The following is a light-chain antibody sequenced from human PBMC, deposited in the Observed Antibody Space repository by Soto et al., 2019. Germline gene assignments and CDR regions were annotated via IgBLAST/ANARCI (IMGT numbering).Light chain of an antibody. CDR2: GAS. V-gene: IGKV3-15*01. CDR3: QQYNNWPYT. CDR1: QSVSSN. Sequence: EIVMTQSPATLSVSPGERATLSCRASQSVSSNLAWYQQKPGQAPRLLIYGASTRATGIPARFSGSGSGTESTLTISSLQSEDFAVYYYQQYNNWPYTFGQGTMLEIK. J-gene: IGKJ2*01.